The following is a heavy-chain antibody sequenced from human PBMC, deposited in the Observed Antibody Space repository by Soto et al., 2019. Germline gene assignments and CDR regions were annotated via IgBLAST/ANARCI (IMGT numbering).Heavy chain of an antibody. CDR3: ASGVAVAGTLARFDY. D-gene: IGHD6-19*01. CDR2: ITPIFGTA. V-gene: IGHV1-69*13. CDR1: GGTFSSYA. Sequence: SVKVSCKASGGTFSSYAISWVRQAPGQGLEWMGGITPIFGTANYAQKFQGRVTITADESTSTAYMELSSLRSEDTAVYYCASGVAVAGTLARFDYWGQGTLVTVSS. J-gene: IGHJ4*02.